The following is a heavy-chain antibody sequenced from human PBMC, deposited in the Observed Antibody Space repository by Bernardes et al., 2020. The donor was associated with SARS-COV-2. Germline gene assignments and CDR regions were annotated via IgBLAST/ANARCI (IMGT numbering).Heavy chain of an antibody. J-gene: IGHJ5*02. Sequence: SKTLSLTCTVSGGSISSYYWSWIRQPPGKGLECIGYIYYSGSTNYNPSLKSRVTISVDTSKNQFSLKLSSVTAADTAVYYCARLRPDYDCWSGYYRRPNWFDPWGQGTLVTVSS. D-gene: IGHD3-3*01. V-gene: IGHV4-59*01. CDR2: IYYSGST. CDR1: GGSISSYY. CDR3: ARLRPDYDCWSGYYRRPNWFDP.